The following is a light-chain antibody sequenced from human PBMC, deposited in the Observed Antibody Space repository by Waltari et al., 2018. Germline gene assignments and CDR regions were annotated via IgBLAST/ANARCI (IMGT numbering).Light chain of an antibody. Sequence: DIVMTQSPLSLPVTPGEPASISCRSSQSLLHSNGYNYLDWYLQKPGQSPHLLIYLGSNRASGVSDRFSGSGSGTDFTLKISRVEAEDIGVYYCMQTLQTPLTFGGGTKVEIK. J-gene: IGKJ4*01. V-gene: IGKV2-28*01. CDR2: LGS. CDR3: MQTLQTPLT. CDR1: QSLLHSNGYNY.